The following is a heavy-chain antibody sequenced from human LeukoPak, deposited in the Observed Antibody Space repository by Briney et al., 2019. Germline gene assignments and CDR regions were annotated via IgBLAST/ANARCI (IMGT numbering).Heavy chain of an antibody. D-gene: IGHD1-26*01. CDR1: GFTFSSYA. CDR2: LSGSGGST. CDR3: AKVVVGAINFDY. Sequence: GGSLRLSCAASGFTFSSYAMSWVRQAPGKGLEWVSALSGSGGSTYYADSVKGRFTISRDNSKNTLYVQMNSLRAEDTAVYYCAKVVVGAINFDYWGQGTLVTVSS. V-gene: IGHV3-23*01. J-gene: IGHJ4*02.